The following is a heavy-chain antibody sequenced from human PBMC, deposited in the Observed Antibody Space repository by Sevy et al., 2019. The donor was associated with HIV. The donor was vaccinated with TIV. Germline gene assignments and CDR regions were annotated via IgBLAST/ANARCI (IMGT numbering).Heavy chain of an antibody. CDR1: WFTFSKVS. J-gene: IGHJ4*02. D-gene: IGHD2-8*01. CDR3: AREGCTKPHDY. CDR2: LSFGCGEI. V-gene: IGHV3-23*01. Sequence: GSLRLSRSASWFTFSKVSLGWVRQPPGEGLEWVSTLSFGCGEINYADSVKGRFTISRDNSKSSVYLQMNNLRPEDTAVYYCAREGCTKPHDYWGQGTLVTVSS.